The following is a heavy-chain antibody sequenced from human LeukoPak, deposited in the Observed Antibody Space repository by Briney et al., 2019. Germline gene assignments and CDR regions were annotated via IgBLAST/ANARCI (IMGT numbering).Heavy chain of an antibody. CDR3: ARESVPLGPDY. CDR1: GFTFSSYW. Sequence: GGSLRLSCAACGFTFSSYWMSWVRQAPGKGLEWVANIKQDGSEKYYVDSVKGRFTISRDNAKNSLYLQMNSLRAEDTAVYYCARESVPLGPDYWGQGTLVTVSS. J-gene: IGHJ4*02. D-gene: IGHD7-27*01. CDR2: IKQDGSEK. V-gene: IGHV3-7*03.